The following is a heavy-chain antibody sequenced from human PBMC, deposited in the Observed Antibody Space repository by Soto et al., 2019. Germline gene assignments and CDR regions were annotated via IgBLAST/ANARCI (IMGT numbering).Heavy chain of an antibody. D-gene: IGHD3-10*01. J-gene: IGHJ5*02. CDR1: RGSSGETGYS. Sequence: SLSLTCAVSRGSSGETGYSWSWILQPPGGGLEWIGYIYHSGTTYYNPSLKTRLSMSLDWSKNQFSLTLNSMTAADTAFYYCARAHFYSGSGNYHNLMFDPWGQGTQVTVSS. V-gene: IGHV4-30-2*01. CDR3: ARAHFYSGSGNYHNLMFDP. CDR2: IYHSGTT.